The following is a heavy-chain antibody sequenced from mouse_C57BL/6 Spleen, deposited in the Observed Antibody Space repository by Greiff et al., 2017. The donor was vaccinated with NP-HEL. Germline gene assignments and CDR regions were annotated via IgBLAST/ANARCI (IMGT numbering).Heavy chain of an antibody. CDR3: ARRGWAYWYFDV. CDR1: GYTFTDYY. V-gene: IGHV1-26*01. Sequence: VQLQQSGPELVKPGASVKISCKASGYTFTDYYMNWVKQSHGKSLEWIGDINPNNGGTSYNQKFKGKATLTVDKSSSTAYMELRSLTSEDSAVYYCARRGWAYWYFDVWGTGTTVTVSS. CDR2: INPNNGGT. D-gene: IGHD3-3*01. J-gene: IGHJ1*03.